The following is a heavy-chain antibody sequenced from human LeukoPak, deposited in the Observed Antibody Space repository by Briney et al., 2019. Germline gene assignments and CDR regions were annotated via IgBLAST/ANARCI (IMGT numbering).Heavy chain of an antibody. D-gene: IGHD3-10*01. Sequence: PGGSLRLSCAASGFTFSSYAMSWVRQAPGKGLEWVSSISSSSSYIYYADSVKGRFTISRDNAKNSLYLQMNSLRAEDTAVYYCARMGRGSGRPLDYWGQGTLVTVSS. CDR2: ISSSSSYI. CDR3: ARMGRGSGRPLDY. CDR1: GFTFSSYA. V-gene: IGHV3-21*01. J-gene: IGHJ4*02.